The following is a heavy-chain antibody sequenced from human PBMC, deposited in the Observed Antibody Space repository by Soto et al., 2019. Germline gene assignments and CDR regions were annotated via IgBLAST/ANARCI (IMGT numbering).Heavy chain of an antibody. CDR2: ISGSGGST. CDR3: AKEEWLLYAFDI. Sequence: EVQLLESGGGLVQPGGSLRLSCAASGFTFSSYAMSWVRQAPGKGLEWVSAISGSGGSTYYADSVKGRFTISRDNSENTLYLEVNSVRAEDMAVYYCAKEEWLLYAFDIWGQGTMVTVSS. D-gene: IGHD3-3*01. V-gene: IGHV3-23*01. J-gene: IGHJ3*02. CDR1: GFTFSSYA.